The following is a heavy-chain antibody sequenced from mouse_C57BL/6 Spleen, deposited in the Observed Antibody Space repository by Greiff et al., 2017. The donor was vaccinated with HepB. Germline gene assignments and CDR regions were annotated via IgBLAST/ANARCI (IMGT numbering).Heavy chain of an antibody. D-gene: IGHD1-1*01. CDR2: IDPETGGT. Sequence: VQLQQSGAELVRPGASVTLSCKASGYTFTDYEMHWVKQTPVHGLEWIGAIDPETGGTAYNQKFKGKAILTADKSSSTAYMELRSLTSEDSAVYYCTSPSYYGSSPAWFAYWGQGTLVTVSA. CDR1: GYTFTDYE. J-gene: IGHJ3*01. CDR3: TSPSYYGSSPAWFAY. V-gene: IGHV1-15*01.